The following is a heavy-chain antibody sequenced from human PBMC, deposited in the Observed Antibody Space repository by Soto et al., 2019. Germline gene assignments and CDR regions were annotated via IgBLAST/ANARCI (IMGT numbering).Heavy chain of an antibody. D-gene: IGHD2-2*01. CDR1: GFTFTTYS. J-gene: IGHJ6*02. CDR2: IGSSSNYI. Sequence: PGGSLRLSCAASGFTFTTYSLTWVRQAPGKGLEWVASIGSSSNYIYYADSVKGRFTISRDNAKNSLFLQMNSLRAEDTAVYYSATLTYCSSASCPNYYYVMDVWGQGTTVTVSS. CDR3: ATLTYCSSASCPNYYYVMDV. V-gene: IGHV3-21*06.